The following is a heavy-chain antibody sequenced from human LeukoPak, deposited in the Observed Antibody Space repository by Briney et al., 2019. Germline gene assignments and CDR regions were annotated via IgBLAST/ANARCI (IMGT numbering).Heavy chain of an antibody. J-gene: IGHJ4*02. Sequence: PSETLSLTCTVSGDSINTKNCYWGWIRQPPGRGLEWIGSFYYGGNTYYNPSHKSRVTISVDTSKNQFSLKLSSVTAADTAVYYCARMTTVTTGIDYWGQGTLVTVSS. V-gene: IGHV4-39*07. CDR3: ARMTTVTTGIDY. D-gene: IGHD4-17*01. CDR1: GDSINTKNCY. CDR2: FYYGGNT.